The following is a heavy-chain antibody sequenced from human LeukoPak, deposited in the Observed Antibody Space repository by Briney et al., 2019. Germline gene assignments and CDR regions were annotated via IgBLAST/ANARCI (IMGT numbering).Heavy chain of an antibody. D-gene: IGHD6-25*01. J-gene: IGHJ4*02. CDR2: IYYIGTT. Sequence: SETLSLTCTVSGGSISTSSYYWAWIRQPPGKGLEWIGTIYYIGTTYCNASLKSRVSMSVDTSKNQFSLKLTSLTAADTAVYFCASAVRYSSVQTGANFDHWGQGTLVTVSS. CDR3: ASAVRYSSVQTGANFDH. V-gene: IGHV4-39*07. CDR1: GGSISTSSYY.